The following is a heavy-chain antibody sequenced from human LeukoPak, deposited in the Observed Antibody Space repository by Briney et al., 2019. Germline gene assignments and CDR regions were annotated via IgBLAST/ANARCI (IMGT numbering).Heavy chain of an antibody. Sequence: GGSLRPSCAASGFTFSSYGMHWVRQAPGKGLEWVAFIRYDGSNKYYADSVKGRFTISRDNSKNTLYLQMNSLRAEDTAVYYCAKDPLYSSSWYLYFQHWGQGTLVTVSS. V-gene: IGHV3-30*02. J-gene: IGHJ1*01. D-gene: IGHD6-13*01. CDR1: GFTFSSYG. CDR2: IRYDGSNK. CDR3: AKDPLYSSSWYLYFQH.